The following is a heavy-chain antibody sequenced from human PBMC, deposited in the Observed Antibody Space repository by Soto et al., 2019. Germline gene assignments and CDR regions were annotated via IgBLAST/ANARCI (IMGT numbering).Heavy chain of an antibody. D-gene: IGHD3-22*01. Sequence: SVKVSCKASGGTFSSYAISWVRQAPGQGLEWMGGIIPIFGTANYAQKFQGRVTITADESTSTAYMELSSLRSEDTAVYYCARGDYYDSSGYYPMFAWFDPWGQGTLVTVSS. CDR1: GGTFSSYA. V-gene: IGHV1-69*13. J-gene: IGHJ5*02. CDR3: ARGDYYDSSGYYPMFAWFDP. CDR2: IIPIFGTA.